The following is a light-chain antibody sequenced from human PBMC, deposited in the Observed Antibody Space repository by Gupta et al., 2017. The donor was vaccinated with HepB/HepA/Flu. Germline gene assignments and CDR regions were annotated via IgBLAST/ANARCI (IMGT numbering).Light chain of an antibody. CDR3: CSYAGSYTYV. CDR1: SSDVGDYNY. Sequence: QSALTHPRSVSGSPGQSVTISCTGTSSDVGDYNYVSWYQQHPGKAPKLMIYDVTQRPSGVPDRFSGSKSGNTASLTISGLQAEDEADYYCCSYAGSYTYVFGTGTRVTVL. J-gene: IGLJ1*01. CDR2: DVT. V-gene: IGLV2-11*01.